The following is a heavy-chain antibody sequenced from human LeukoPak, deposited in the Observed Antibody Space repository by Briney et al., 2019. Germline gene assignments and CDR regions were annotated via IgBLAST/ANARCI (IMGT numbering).Heavy chain of an antibody. J-gene: IGHJ5*02. CDR2: IIPIFGTA. V-gene: IGHV1-69*05. CDR1: GGTFSSYA. CDR3: ARKSSWHSSENWFDP. D-gene: IGHD3-22*01. Sequence: GASVTVSYTASGGTFSSYAISWVRQAPGQGLEWMGGIIPIFGTANYAQKFQGRVTITMDESTSTAYMELSSLRSEDPAVYYCARKSSWHSSENWFDPWGQGTLVTVSS.